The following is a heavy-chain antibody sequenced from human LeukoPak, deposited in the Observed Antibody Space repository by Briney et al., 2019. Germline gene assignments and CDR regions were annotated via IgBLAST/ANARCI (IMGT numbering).Heavy chain of an antibody. Sequence: PGGPLRLSCAASGFTFSSYAMHWVRQAPGKGLEWVAVISYDGSNKYYADSVKGRFTISRDNSKNTLYLQMNSLRAEDTAVYYCAREGGGIAVADTYFDYWGQGTLVTVSS. CDR3: AREGGGIAVADTYFDY. V-gene: IGHV3-30*04. D-gene: IGHD6-19*01. CDR1: GFTFSSYA. CDR2: ISYDGSNK. J-gene: IGHJ4*02.